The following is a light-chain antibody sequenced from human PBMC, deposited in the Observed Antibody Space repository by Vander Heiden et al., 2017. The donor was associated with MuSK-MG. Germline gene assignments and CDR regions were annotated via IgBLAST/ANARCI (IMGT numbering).Light chain of an antibody. J-gene: IGKJ2*01. CDR3: RERTPWPNT. CDR1: QSVGSF. Sequence: EVVLTQSPATLSLSPGERATLSCRASQSVGSFLAWYQQKPGQAPRLLIYDASNSATRLPARFSGSGPGTDFTLTISSLVPEDLAVYYCRERTPWPNTFGQWTKLELK. V-gene: IGKV3-11*01. CDR2: DAS.